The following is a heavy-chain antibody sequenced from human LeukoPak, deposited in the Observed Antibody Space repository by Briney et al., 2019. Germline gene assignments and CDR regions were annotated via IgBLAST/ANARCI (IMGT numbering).Heavy chain of an antibody. V-gene: IGHV3-30*18. CDR3: AKDSYGMDV. CDR2: ISYEGSNE. CDR1: GFTFYDFA. Sequence: GGSLRLSCAASGFTFYDFAMHWVRQAPGKGLEWVAAISYEGSNEDYADSVKGRFTIFRDNSQNMLYPQMDSLRTDDTAVGYCAKDSYGMDVWGQGITVTVSS. J-gene: IGHJ6*02.